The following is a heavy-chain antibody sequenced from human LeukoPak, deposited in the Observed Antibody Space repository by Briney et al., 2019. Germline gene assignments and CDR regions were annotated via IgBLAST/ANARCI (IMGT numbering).Heavy chain of an antibody. CDR2: IRSKAYGGTT. Sequence: GGSLRLSCTAAVFTFGDYAMSWVRQAPGKGLEWVGFIRSKAYGGTTEYAASVKGRFTISRDDSKSIAYLQMNSLKTEDTAVYYCTRFVEEVGMDVWGKGTTVTVSS. J-gene: IGHJ6*04. V-gene: IGHV3-49*04. D-gene: IGHD6-6*01. CDR3: TRFVEEVGMDV. CDR1: VFTFGDYA.